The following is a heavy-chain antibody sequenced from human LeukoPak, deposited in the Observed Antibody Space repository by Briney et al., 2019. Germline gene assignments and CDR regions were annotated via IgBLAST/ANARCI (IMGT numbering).Heavy chain of an antibody. CDR1: GGSFSGCY. D-gene: IGHD3-10*01. Sequence: SETLSLTCAIYGGSFSGCYWSWVREPPGKGLEWIGEINHSGSTNYNPSLKSRVTISADTSKNQFSLKLSSVTAADTAVYYCARVRSLYYFDYWGQGTLVTVSS. J-gene: IGHJ4*02. CDR3: ARVRSLYYFDY. V-gene: IGHV4-34*01. CDR2: INHSGST.